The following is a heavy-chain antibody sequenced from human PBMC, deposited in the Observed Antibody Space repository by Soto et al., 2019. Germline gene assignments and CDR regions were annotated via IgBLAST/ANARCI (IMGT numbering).Heavy chain of an antibody. CDR2: TRNKANSYTT. CDR1: GFTFSDHY. CDR3: ARGGRYITIFGVVIDYWYFDL. J-gene: IGHJ2*01. Sequence: EVQLVESGGGLVQPGGSLRLSCAASGFTFSDHYMDWVRQAPGKGLEWVGRTRNKANSYTTEYAASVKGRFTISRDDSKNSLYLQMNSLKTEDTAVYYCARGGRYITIFGVVIDYWYFDLWGRGTLVTVSS. D-gene: IGHD3-3*01. V-gene: IGHV3-72*01.